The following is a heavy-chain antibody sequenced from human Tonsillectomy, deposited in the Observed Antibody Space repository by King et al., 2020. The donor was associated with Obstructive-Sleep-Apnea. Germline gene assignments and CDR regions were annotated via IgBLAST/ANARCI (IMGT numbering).Heavy chain of an antibody. CDR1: GFTFSSSW. CDR3: ARTYSSTWYFFDY. Sequence: VQLVESGGGLVQPGGSLRLSCAASGFTFSSSWMHWVRQAPGKGLVWVSRINSDGTSTNYADSVKGRFTISRDNAKNMVYLQMNSLRVEDTAVYYCARTYSSTWYFFDYWGQGTLVTVSS. J-gene: IGHJ4*02. D-gene: IGHD6-13*01. V-gene: IGHV3-74*01. CDR2: INSDGTST.